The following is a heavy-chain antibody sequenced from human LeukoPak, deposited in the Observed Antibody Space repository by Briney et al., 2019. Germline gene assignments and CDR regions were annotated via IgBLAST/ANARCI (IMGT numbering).Heavy chain of an antibody. D-gene: IGHD6-13*01. J-gene: IGHJ5*02. CDR3: ARDRGEKLANNWFDP. Sequence: ASVNVSCKASGYIFTSYYMHWVRQAPGQGLKWMGIINPSGGSTSYAQKFQGRVTMTRDTSTSTVYMELSSLRSEDTAVYYCARDRGEKLANNWFDPWGQGTLVTVSS. CDR2: INPSGGST. CDR1: GYIFTSYY. V-gene: IGHV1-46*01.